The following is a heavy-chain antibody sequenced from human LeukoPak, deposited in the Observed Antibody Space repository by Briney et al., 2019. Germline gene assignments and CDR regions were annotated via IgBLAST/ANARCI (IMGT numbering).Heavy chain of an antibody. CDR3: ARGLYSDDSGSYVWFDP. CDR2: IYKSGST. J-gene: IGHJ5*02. D-gene: IGHD3-10*01. CDR1: GGSISSGEYY. V-gene: IGHV4-30-4*01. Sequence: SETLSLTCTVSGGSISSGEYYWSWIRQPPGKGLEWIGYIYKSGSTSFNPSLKSRLTISVDTSKNQFSLKLSSVTAADTALYYCARGLYSDDSGSYVWFDPWGQGTLVTVSS.